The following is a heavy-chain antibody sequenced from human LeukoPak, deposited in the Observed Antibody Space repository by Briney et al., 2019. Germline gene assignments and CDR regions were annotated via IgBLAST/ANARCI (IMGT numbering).Heavy chain of an antibody. V-gene: IGHV3-23*01. CDR2: INGSGGST. Sequence: GGSLRLSCAASGFTFRSYAMNWVRQAPGKGLEWVSDINGSGGSTLYADSVKGRFTISRDNSKNTLYLQMNSLRAEDTAVYYCAKFCRSGTTYDAFDIWGRGTMVTVSS. D-gene: IGHD1-1*01. CDR1: GFTFRSYA. J-gene: IGHJ3*02. CDR3: AKFCRSGTTYDAFDI.